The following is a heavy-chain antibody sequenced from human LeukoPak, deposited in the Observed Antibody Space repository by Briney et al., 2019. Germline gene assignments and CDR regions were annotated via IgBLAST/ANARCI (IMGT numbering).Heavy chain of an antibody. J-gene: IGHJ4*02. CDR1: GFTFSSYA. CDR2: ISYDGNNE. V-gene: IGHV3-30-3*01. CDR3: ARPFHKFFDY. Sequence: QPGRSLRPSCAASGFTFSSYAMHWVRQAPGKGLEWVAVISYDGNNEYYADSVKGRFTISRDNSKNTLYLQTNSLRTEDTAVYYCARPFHKFFDYWGQGTLVTVSS. D-gene: IGHD3-3*02.